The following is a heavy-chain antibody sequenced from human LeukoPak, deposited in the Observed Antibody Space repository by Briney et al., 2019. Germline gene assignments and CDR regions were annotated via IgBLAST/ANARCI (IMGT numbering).Heavy chain of an antibody. D-gene: IGHD6-19*01. V-gene: IGHV3-48*04. Sequence: GGSLRLSCAASGFTFSSYSMNWVRQAPGKGLEWVSYISSNNSPIYYADSVRGRFTISRDNAKNSLYLYMNSLRAEDTAVYYCARARQWLGAPFDYWGRGTLVTVSS. J-gene: IGHJ4*02. CDR2: ISSNNSPI. CDR1: GFTFSSYS. CDR3: ARARQWLGAPFDY.